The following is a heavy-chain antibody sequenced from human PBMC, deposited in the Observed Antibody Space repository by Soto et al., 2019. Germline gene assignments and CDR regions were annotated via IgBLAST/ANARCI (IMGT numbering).Heavy chain of an antibody. V-gene: IGHV3-15*07. D-gene: IGHD2-8*01. CDR2: IKSKTDGGTT. Sequence: GGSLRLSCAASGFTFSNAWMNWVRQAPGKGLEWVGRIKSKTDGGTTDYAAPVKGRFTISRDDSKNTLYLQMNSLKTEDTAVYYCTTDVVLMVYAMWNYWGQGTLVTVSS. CDR1: GFTFSNAW. CDR3: TTDVVLMVYAMWNY. J-gene: IGHJ4*02.